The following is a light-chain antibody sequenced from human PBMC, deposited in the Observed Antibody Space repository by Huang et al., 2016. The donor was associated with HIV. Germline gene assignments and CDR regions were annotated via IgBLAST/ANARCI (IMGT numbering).Light chain of an antibody. CDR2: GAS. CDR1: LSVSSSY. Sequence: EIVLTQSPGTLPLSPGERATLSCRASLSVSSSYLAWYQQKPGQAPRLLIYGASSRATGIPDRVSGSGSGTDFTLTISRLEPEDFAVYYCQQYSRSLWTFGQGTKVEIK. CDR3: QQYSRSLWT. V-gene: IGKV3-20*01. J-gene: IGKJ1*01.